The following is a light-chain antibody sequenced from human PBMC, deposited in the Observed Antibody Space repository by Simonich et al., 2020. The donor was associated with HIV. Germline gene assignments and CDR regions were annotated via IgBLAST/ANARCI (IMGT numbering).Light chain of an antibody. CDR3: QQYNTYSIT. J-gene: IGKJ4*01. CDR2: KVS. V-gene: IGKV1-5*03. Sequence: DIQMTQSPSTLSASVGDRVNITCRASQSISSWLAWYQQKPGKAPKLLIDKVSILESGVPSRFSGSGSGTEFTLTISSLQPDDFATYYCQQYNTYSITFGGGTKVEIK. CDR1: QSISSW.